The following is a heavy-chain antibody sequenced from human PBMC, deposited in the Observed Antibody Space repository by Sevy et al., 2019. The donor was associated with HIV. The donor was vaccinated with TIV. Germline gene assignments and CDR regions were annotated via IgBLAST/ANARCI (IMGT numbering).Heavy chain of an antibody. D-gene: IGHD3-16*02. CDR3: ARDLGYDYVWGSYRLLY. Sequence: PGGSLRLSCAASGFTFSSYAMHWVRQAPGKGLEWVAVVSYDGTDKFHADSVKGRFTISRDNSKNTLDLQMNSLRAEDTAVYYCARDLGYDYVWGSYRLLYWGQGTLVTVSS. CDR1: GFTFSSYA. J-gene: IGHJ4*02. CDR2: VSYDGTDK. V-gene: IGHV3-30-3*01.